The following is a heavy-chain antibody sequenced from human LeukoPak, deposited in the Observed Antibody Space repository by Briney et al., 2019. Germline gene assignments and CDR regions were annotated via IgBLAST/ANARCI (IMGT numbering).Heavy chain of an antibody. Sequence: SVKVSCKASGGTFSSYAISWVRQAPGQGLEWMGGVIPIFGTANYAQKFQGRVTITADESTSTAYMELSSLRSEDTAVYYCARDRDLYCSSTSCYSPFDYWGQGTLVTVSS. D-gene: IGHD2-2*01. V-gene: IGHV1-69*13. CDR1: GGTFSSYA. CDR3: ARDRDLYCSSTSCYSPFDY. J-gene: IGHJ4*02. CDR2: VIPIFGTA.